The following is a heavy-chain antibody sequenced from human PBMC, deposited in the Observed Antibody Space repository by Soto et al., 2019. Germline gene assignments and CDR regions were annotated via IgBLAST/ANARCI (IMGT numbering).Heavy chain of an antibody. D-gene: IGHD5-12*01. CDR1: GFTFSSSG. V-gene: IGHV3-33*01. CDR2: IWYDGSNK. Sequence: QVQLVESGGGVVQPGRSLRLSCAASGFTFSSSGMHWVRQAPGKGLEWVAVIWYDGSNKYYADSVKGRFTIYRDNSKNTLYLQMNSLRAEDTAVYYCARDRDGYNVAFDYWGQGTLVTVSS. J-gene: IGHJ4*02. CDR3: ARDRDGYNVAFDY.